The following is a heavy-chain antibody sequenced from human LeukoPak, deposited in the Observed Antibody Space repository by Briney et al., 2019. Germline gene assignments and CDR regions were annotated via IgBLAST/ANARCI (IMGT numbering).Heavy chain of an antibody. CDR3: AKDSAAAAVN. J-gene: IGHJ4*02. Sequence: PGGSLRLSCAASGFIFSTYGMHWVRQAPGKGLEWVAFIRYDARNKYYSDSVKGRFTISRDNSKNTLYLQMNSLGPEDAAVYYCAKDSAAAAVNWGQGTLVTVSS. V-gene: IGHV3-30*02. CDR2: IRYDARNK. CDR1: GFIFSTYG. D-gene: IGHD6-13*01.